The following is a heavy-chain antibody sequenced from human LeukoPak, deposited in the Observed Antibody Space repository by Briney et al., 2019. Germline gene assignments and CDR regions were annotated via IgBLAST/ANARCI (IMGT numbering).Heavy chain of an antibody. CDR1: GGSIISNY. CDR3: ARLKFYDSTGYSPGYYMDV. Sequence: SETLSLTCTVSGGSIISNYWSWIRQSAGTGLEWIGRIYGSGITDYNPSLKSRVTMSLDTSRKQFSLRLTSVTAADTAVHYCARLKFYDSTGYSPGYYMDVWGKGTTVSVFS. V-gene: IGHV4-4*07. D-gene: IGHD3-22*01. J-gene: IGHJ6*03. CDR2: IYGSGIT.